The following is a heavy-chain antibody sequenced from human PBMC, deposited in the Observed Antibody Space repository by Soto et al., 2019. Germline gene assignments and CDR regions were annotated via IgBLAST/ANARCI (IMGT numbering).Heavy chain of an antibody. J-gene: IGHJ6*02. Sequence: QVQLQESGPGLVKPSGTLSLTCAVSGGSISSSNWWSWVRQPPGKGLEWIGEIYHSGSTNYNPSLKRRVTISVDKSKHQCSLKLSSVTAADTAVYYCARDQVAAAGTNGYYYGMDVWGQGTTVTVSS. D-gene: IGHD6-13*01. CDR2: IYHSGST. CDR3: ARDQVAAAGTNGYYYGMDV. V-gene: IGHV4-4*02. CDR1: GGSISSSNW.